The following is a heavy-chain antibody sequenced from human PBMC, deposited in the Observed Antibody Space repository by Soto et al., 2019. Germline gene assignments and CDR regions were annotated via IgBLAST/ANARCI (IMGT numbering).Heavy chain of an antibody. Sequence: PVGSLRLSCAASGFTFSSYAMHWVRQAPGKGLEWVAVISYDGSNKYYADSVKGRFTISRDNSKNTLYLQMNSLRAEDTAVYYCARQYYDFWSGRYYYYYGMDVWGQGTTVTVSS. D-gene: IGHD3-3*01. V-gene: IGHV3-30-3*01. J-gene: IGHJ6*02. CDR2: ISYDGSNK. CDR1: GFTFSSYA. CDR3: ARQYYDFWSGRYYYYYGMDV.